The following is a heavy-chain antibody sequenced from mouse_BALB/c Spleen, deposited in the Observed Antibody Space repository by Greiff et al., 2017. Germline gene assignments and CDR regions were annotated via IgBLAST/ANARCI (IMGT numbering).Heavy chain of an antibody. J-gene: IGHJ3*01. Sequence: LQQPGSELVRPGASVKLSCKASGYTFTSYWMHWVKQRPGQGLEWIGNIYPGSGSTNYDEKFKSKATLTVDTSSSTAYMQLSSLTSEDSAVYYCTVWLRHRGFAYWGQGTLVTVSA. D-gene: IGHD2-2*01. CDR3: TVWLRHRGFAY. CDR2: IYPGSGST. CDR1: GYTFTSYW. V-gene: IGHV1S22*01.